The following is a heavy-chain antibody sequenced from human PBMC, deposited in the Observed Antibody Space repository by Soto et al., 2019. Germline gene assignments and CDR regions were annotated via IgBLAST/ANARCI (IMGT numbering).Heavy chain of an antibody. J-gene: IGHJ4*02. CDR3: ARDQDGYNYFDY. CDR1: GFTFSSYA. CDR2: ISYDGSNK. Sequence: QVQLVESGGGVVQPGRSLRLSCAASGFTFSSYAMHWVRQAPGKGLEWVAVISYDGSNKYYADSVKGRFTISRDNSKNTLYLQMNSLRAEDTAVYYCARDQDGYNYFDYWGQGTLVTVSS. V-gene: IGHV3-30*04. D-gene: IGHD5-12*01.